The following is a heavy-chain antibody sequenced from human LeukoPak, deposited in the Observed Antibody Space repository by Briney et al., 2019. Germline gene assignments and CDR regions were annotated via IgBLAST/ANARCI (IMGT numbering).Heavy chain of an antibody. V-gene: IGHV3-30-3*01. J-gene: IGHJ4*02. D-gene: IGHD3-3*01. CDR3: ARDRLDGPITIFGAHYFDY. CDR2: ISYDGSNK. CDR1: GFTFSGYA. Sequence: GGSLRLSCAAPGFTFSGYAMHWVRQAPGKGLEWVAVISYDGSNKYYADSVKGRFTISRDNSKNTLYLQMNSLRAEDTAVYYCARDRLDGPITIFGAHYFDYWGQGTLVTVSS.